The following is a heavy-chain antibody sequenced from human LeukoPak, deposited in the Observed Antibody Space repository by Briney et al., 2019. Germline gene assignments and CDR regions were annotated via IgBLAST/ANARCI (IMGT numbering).Heavy chain of an antibody. V-gene: IGHV1-46*01. CDR1: GYTFITYY. CDR2: ISPSGGST. Sequence: ASVKVSCKASGYTFITYYIHWVRQAPGRGLEWMGIISPSGGSTTYAQRFQGRVTMTGDTSTSTVYMELSSLRSEDTAVYYCARSRLLLDYWGQGTLVTVSS. J-gene: IGHJ4*02. D-gene: IGHD2-21*02. CDR3: ARSRLLLDY.